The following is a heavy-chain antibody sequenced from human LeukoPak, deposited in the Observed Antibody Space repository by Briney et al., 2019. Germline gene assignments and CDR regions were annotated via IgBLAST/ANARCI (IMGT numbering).Heavy chain of an antibody. CDR1: GFTFSSYW. Sequence: PGGSLRLSCAASGFTFSSYWMYWVRQAPGKGLVWVSRINSDGSTTTYADSVKGRFTISRDNAKNTLYLQMNSLRAEDTAVYYCAKDIAAAGLNWFDPWGQGTLVTVSS. V-gene: IGHV3-74*01. J-gene: IGHJ5*02. CDR3: AKDIAAAGLNWFDP. D-gene: IGHD6-13*01. CDR2: INSDGSTT.